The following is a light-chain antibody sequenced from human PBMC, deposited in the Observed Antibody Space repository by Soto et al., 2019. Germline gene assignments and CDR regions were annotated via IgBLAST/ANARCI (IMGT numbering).Light chain of an antibody. Sequence: EIVLTQSPGTLSLSPGERATLSCRASQSVSSSYLAWYQQKPGQDPRLLIYGASSRATGIPDRFSRSGSGTDFNLTISRLEPEDFAVYYCQQYGSSPFTFGPGTKVDIK. J-gene: IGKJ3*01. CDR3: QQYGSSPFT. CDR2: GAS. CDR1: QSVSSSY. V-gene: IGKV3-20*01.